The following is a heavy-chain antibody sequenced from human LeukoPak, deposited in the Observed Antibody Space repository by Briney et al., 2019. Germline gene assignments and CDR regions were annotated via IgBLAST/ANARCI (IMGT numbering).Heavy chain of an antibody. Sequence: PGRSLGLSCAASGFTFSSYWMHWVRQAPGKGLVWVSRINTDGSSTSYADSVKGRFTISRDNAKNTLYLQMNSLRAEDTAVYYCARGYTVFDYWGQGTLVTVSS. V-gene: IGHV3-74*01. CDR3: ARGYTVFDY. CDR2: INTDGSST. CDR1: GFTFSSYW. J-gene: IGHJ4*02. D-gene: IGHD4-11*01.